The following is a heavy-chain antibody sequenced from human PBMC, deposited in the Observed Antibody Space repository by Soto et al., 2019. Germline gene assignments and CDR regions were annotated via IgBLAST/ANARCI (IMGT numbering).Heavy chain of an antibody. CDR3: AKDRGGYYYSGMDV. D-gene: IGHD3-10*01. J-gene: IGHJ6*02. CDR2: ISGSGGST. V-gene: IGHV3-23*01. CDR1: GFTFSSYA. Sequence: EVQLLESGGGLVQPGGSLRLSCAASGFTFSSYAMSWVRQAPGKGLEWVSAISGSGGSTYYADSVKGRFTISRDNSKNTVYLQMNSLRAEDTAVYYCAKDRGGYYYSGMDVWGQGTTVTVSS.